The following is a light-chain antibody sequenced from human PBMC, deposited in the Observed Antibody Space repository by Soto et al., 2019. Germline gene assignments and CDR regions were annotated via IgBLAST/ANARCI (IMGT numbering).Light chain of an antibody. Sequence: DIQLTQSPSFLSASVGDRVTITCRGSQGISSYLAWYQQKPGKAPKLLIYAASTLQSGVPSRFSGSGSGTQFTLVIGRLQPEDFATYYCQQLNSYPFTFGPGTKVDIK. CDR1: QGISSY. V-gene: IGKV1-9*01. CDR3: QQLNSYPFT. CDR2: AAS. J-gene: IGKJ3*01.